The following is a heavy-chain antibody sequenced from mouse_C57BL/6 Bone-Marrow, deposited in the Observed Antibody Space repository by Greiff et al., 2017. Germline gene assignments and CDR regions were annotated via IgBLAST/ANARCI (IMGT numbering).Heavy chain of an antibody. Sequence: QVQLQQSGPGLVQPSQSLSITCTVSGFSLTSYGVHWVRQSPGKGLEWLGVIWSGGSTDYNAAFISRLSISKDNSKGQVFFKMNSLQADDTAIYYCARNNPVYYYGSRNAMGYWGQGASVTVSS. CDR2: IWSGGST. CDR3: ARNNPVYYYGSRNAMGY. V-gene: IGHV2-2*01. D-gene: IGHD1-1*01. J-gene: IGHJ4*01. CDR1: GFSLTSYG.